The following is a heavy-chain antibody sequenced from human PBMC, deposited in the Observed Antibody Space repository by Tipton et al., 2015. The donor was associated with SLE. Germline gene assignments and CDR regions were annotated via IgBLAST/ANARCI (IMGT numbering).Heavy chain of an antibody. CDR3: TRGPVGSGYYSSSDAFDF. J-gene: IGHJ3*01. CDR1: GYSIRNGYY. V-gene: IGHV4-38-2*02. Sequence: TLSLTCNVSGYSIRNGYYWGWIRRAPGKGLEWTGTIHHSGITYYNPSLKSRVTISVDTSKNQFSLKLRSVSAADTAVYFCTRGPVGSGYYSSSDAFDFWGQGTMVTVSS. D-gene: IGHD3-22*01. CDR2: IHHSGIT.